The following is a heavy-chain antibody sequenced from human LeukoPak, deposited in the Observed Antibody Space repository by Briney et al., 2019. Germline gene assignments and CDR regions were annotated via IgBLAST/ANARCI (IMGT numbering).Heavy chain of an antibody. V-gene: IGHV3-33*01. CDR2: IWYDGSKT. CDR3: ARDWGTRVTIFDY. CDR1: GFTFNAYG. Sequence: GRSLRLSCAASGFTFNAYGMHWVRQAPGKGLEWVALIWYDGSKTSYADSVKGRFTISRDDSKNTLYLQMNSLRAEDTAVYSCARDWGTRVTIFDYWGQGTQVTVSS. D-gene: IGHD3-16*01. J-gene: IGHJ4*02.